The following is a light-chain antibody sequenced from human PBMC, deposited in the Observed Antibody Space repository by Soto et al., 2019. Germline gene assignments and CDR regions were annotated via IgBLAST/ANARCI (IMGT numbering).Light chain of an antibody. CDR1: QSISSW. CDR3: QQYNSYWK. V-gene: IGKV1-5*01. J-gene: IGKJ1*01. CDR2: DAS. Sequence: DIQMTQSPSTLSASVGDRVTITCRASQSISSWLAWYQQKPGKAPKLLIYDASSLESGVPSRFSGSGSGTEFTLTISSLQPDDFATYYCQQYNSYWKFGQGT.